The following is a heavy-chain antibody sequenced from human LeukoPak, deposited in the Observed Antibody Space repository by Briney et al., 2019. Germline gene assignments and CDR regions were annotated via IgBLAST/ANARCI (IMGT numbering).Heavy chain of an antibody. CDR2: ISHSGST. CDR3: ARGVSYGDYVRQY. Sequence: SGTLSLSCAVYGVAFSGYYWSWIRQPPGKGLEWMGEISHSGSTNYNPSPKSRVTISFDTSKNPFSLKLNSVTAADTAVYYCARGVSYGDYVRQYWGEGTLVIVSS. D-gene: IGHD4-17*01. V-gene: IGHV4-34*01. CDR1: GVAFSGYY. J-gene: IGHJ1*01.